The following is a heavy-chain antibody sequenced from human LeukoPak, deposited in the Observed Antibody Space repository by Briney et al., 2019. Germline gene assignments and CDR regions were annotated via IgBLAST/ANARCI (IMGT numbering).Heavy chain of an antibody. CDR3: AKVMGSSSSSDY. Sequence: GGSLRLSCAASGFTFSAYAMSWVRLAPGKGLEWVSGISVSGGTTDYADSVKGRFTISRDNSKNTLYLQMNSLRAEDTAVYYCAKVMGSSSSSDYWGQGTLVTVSS. D-gene: IGHD6-13*01. J-gene: IGHJ4*02. CDR1: GFTFSAYA. CDR2: ISVSGGTT. V-gene: IGHV3-23*01.